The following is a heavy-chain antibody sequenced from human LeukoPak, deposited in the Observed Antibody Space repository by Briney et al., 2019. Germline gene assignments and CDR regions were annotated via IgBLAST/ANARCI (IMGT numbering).Heavy chain of an antibody. J-gene: IGHJ6*03. CDR2: IYYSGST. V-gene: IGHV4-30-4*08. Sequence: SETLSLTCTVSGGSISSGDYYWSWIRQPPGKGLVWIGYIYYSGSTYYNPSLKSRVTISVDTSKNQFSLKLSSVTAADTAVYYCARVYGVVITYYYYMDVWGKGTTVTVSS. D-gene: IGHD3-3*01. CDR3: ARVYGVVITYYYYMDV. CDR1: GGSISSGDYY.